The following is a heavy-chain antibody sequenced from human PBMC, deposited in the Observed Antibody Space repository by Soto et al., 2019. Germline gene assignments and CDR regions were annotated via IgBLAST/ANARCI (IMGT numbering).Heavy chain of an antibody. V-gene: IGHV3-23*01. CDR1: GFTFSSYA. CDR2: ISGSGGST. D-gene: IGHD3-3*01. J-gene: IGHJ6*02. Sequence: GGSLRLSCAASGFTFSSYAMSWVRQAPGKGLEWVSAISGSGGSTYYADSVKGRFTISRDNSKNTLYLQMNSLRAEDTAVYYCAKDENYDFWSGSFVRGQGTTVTVSS. CDR3: AKDENYDFWSGSFV.